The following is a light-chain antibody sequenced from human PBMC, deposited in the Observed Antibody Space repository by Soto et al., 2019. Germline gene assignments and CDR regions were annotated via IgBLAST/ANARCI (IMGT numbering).Light chain of an antibody. CDR3: QQSYSTPLT. CDR1: QSISSY. J-gene: IGKJ4*01. V-gene: IGKV1-39*01. Sequence: DIQMTQSPSSLSASVGDRVTITCRASQSISSYLNLYQQKPGKAPKLLIYAASSLQSGVPSRFSGSGSGTDFTLTISSLQPEDFATYYCQQSYSTPLTFGGGTKVELK. CDR2: AAS.